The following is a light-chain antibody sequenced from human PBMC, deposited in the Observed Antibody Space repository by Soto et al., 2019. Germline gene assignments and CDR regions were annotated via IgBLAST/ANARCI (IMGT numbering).Light chain of an antibody. CDR3: QQYTNTNNPWM. J-gene: IGKJ1*01. CDR1: QTISTW. CDR2: DAS. Sequence: DIQMTQSPSTLSASVGDRVTITCRASQTISTWMAWYQQKPGKAPKLLVYDASTLQSGVASRFSGSGSGTEFTLIISGLQPDDSATYYCQQYTNTNNPWMCGQGTKVDIK. V-gene: IGKV1-5*01.